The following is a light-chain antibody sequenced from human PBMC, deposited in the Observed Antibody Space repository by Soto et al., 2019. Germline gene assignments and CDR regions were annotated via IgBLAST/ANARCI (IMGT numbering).Light chain of an antibody. CDR1: QSVSSY. CDR2: DAS. V-gene: IGKV3-11*01. CDR3: QQRSSWPPFT. Sequence: EIVLTQSPATLSLSPGERATLSCRASQSVSSYLAWYQQRPGQAPRLLIYDASSRATGIPARFSGSGSGTDFTLTISSREPEDFAVYYCQQRSSWPPFTFGGGTKVEIK. J-gene: IGKJ4*01.